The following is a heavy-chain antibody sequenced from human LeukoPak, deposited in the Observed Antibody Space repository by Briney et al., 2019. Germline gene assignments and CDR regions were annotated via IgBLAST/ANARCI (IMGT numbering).Heavy chain of an antibody. Sequence: NPGGSLRLSCAASGFTFSSYAMHWVRQAPGKGLEWVSSISSSSSYIYYADSVKGRFTISRDNAKNSLYLQMNSLRAEDTAVYYCARNPQTYYYGMDVWGQGTTVTVSS. CDR3: ARNPQTYYYGMDV. J-gene: IGHJ6*02. CDR2: ISSSSSYI. CDR1: GFTFSSYA. V-gene: IGHV3-21*01.